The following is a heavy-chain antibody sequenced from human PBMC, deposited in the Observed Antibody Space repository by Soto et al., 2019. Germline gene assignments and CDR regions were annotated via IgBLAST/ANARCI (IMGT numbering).Heavy chain of an antibody. CDR1: GYTFTSYY. CDR2: MNPNSGNT. D-gene: IGHD6-19*01. V-gene: IGHV1-8*01. Sequence: ASVKVSCKASGYTFTSYYINWVRQATGQGLEWMGWMNPNSGNTGYAQKFQGRVTMTRNTSISTAYMELSSLRSEDTAVYYCARSYSSGSTSDICGQGTMVTVSS. CDR3: ARSYSSGSTSDI. J-gene: IGHJ3*02.